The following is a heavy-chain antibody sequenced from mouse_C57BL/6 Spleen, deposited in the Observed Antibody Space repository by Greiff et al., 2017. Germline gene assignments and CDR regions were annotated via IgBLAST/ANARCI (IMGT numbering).Heavy chain of an antibody. V-gene: IGHV5-4*01. CDR3: ARDRGQRRDYYAMDY. D-gene: IGHD3-3*01. J-gene: IGHJ4*01. CDR1: GFTFSSYA. Sequence: EVKLVESGGGLVKPGGSLKLSCAASGFTFSSYAMSWVRQTPEKRLEWVATISDGGSYTYYPDNVKGRFTIYRDNAKNNLYLQMSHLKSEDTAMYYCARDRGQRRDYYAMDYWGQGTSVTVSS. CDR2: ISDGGSYT.